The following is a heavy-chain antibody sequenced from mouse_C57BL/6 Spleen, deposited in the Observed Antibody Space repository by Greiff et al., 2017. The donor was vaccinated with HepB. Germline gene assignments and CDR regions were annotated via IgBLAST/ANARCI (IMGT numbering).Heavy chain of an antibody. V-gene: IGHV1-9*01. CDR3: ARMTTVVAEYAMDY. D-gene: IGHD1-1*01. J-gene: IGHJ4*01. CDR1: GYTFTGYW. Sequence: VKLVESGAELMKPGASVKLSCKATGYTFTGYWIEWVKQRPGHGLEWIGEILPGSGSTNYNEKFKGKATFPADTSSNTAYMQLSSLTTEDSAIYDCARMTTVVAEYAMDYWGQGTSVTVSS. CDR2: ILPGSGST.